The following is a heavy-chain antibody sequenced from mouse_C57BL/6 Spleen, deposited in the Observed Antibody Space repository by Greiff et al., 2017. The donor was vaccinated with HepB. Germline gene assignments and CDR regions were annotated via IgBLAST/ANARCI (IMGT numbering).Heavy chain of an antibody. CDR1: GYTFTEYT. Sequence: QVQLQQSGAELVKPGASVKLSCKASGYTFTEYTIHWVKQRSGQGLEWIGWFYPGSGSIKYNEKFKDKATLTADKSSSTVYMELSRLTSEDSAVYFCARHPIYYYGSSPGWFAYWGQGTLVTVSA. CDR2: FYPGSGSI. V-gene: IGHV1-62-2*01. D-gene: IGHD1-1*01. CDR3: ARHPIYYYGSSPGWFAY. J-gene: IGHJ3*01.